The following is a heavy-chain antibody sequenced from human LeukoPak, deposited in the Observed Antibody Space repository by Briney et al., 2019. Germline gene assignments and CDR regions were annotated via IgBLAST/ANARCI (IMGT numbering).Heavy chain of an antibody. Sequence: GASVKVSCTASGYTFTSYAMNWVRQAPGQGLEWMGWINTNTGNPTYAQGFTGRFVFSLDTSVSTAYLQISSLKAEDTAVYYCARVSTMIVVVTQDYYYYMDVWGKGTTVTVSS. V-gene: IGHV7-4-1*02. CDR3: ARVSTMIVVVTQDYYYYMDV. CDR2: INTNTGNP. J-gene: IGHJ6*03. CDR1: GYTFTSYA. D-gene: IGHD3-22*01.